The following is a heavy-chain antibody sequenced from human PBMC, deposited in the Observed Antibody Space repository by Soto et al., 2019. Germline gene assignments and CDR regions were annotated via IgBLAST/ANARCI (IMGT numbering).Heavy chain of an antibody. J-gene: IGHJ5*02. Sequence: QVQLVQSGAEVKKPGSSVNVSCKVSGGTFSTYPINWVRQAPGQGLEFMGGIIPKIGTTNYAQKFRGTVTITAAESPRTAYMELHNSRSAAPAVYYCASGASNSTGWYIWFDPWGQGTLVTVSS. CDR2: IIPKIGTT. D-gene: IGHD6-19*01. CDR3: ASGASNSTGWYIWFDP. V-gene: IGHV1-69*01. CDR1: GGTFSTYP.